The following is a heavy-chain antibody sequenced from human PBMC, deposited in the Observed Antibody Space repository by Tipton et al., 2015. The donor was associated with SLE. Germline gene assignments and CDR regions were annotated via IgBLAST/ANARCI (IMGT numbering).Heavy chain of an antibody. V-gene: IGHV4-59*01. CDR3: ARHTESGSYSALDY. Sequence: TLSLTCTVSGGSISSYYWSWIRQPPGKGLEWIGDVHKSGTTNYNPSLKSRVTISLGTSTNQFSLRLSSVTAADTAVYYCARHTESGSYSALDYWGQGILVTVSS. J-gene: IGHJ4*02. CDR1: GGSISSYY. D-gene: IGHD1-26*01. CDR2: VHKSGTT.